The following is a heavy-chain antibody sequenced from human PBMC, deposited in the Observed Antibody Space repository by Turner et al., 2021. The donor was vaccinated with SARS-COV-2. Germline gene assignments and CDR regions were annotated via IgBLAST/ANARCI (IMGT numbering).Heavy chain of an antibody. CDR3: ARSWGGILTGYSFDP. CDR2: IYHSGST. V-gene: IGHV4-34*01. J-gene: IGHJ5*02. Sequence: QVQLQQWGAGLLQPSETLSLTCAVYGGSFSGYYWSWIRQPPGKGLEWIGEIYHSGSTNYNPSLKSRVTISVDTSKNQFSLKLSSVTAADTAVYYCARSWGGILTGYSFDPWGQGTLVTVSS. D-gene: IGHD3-9*01. CDR1: GGSFSGYY.